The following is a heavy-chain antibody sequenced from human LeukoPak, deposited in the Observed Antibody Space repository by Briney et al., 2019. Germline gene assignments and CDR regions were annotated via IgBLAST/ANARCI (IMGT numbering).Heavy chain of an antibody. Sequence: GGSLRLSCEASGFTFNAHAMNWVRQAPGKGLEWVSVMSGDVRDTNYANPVKGRFTISRDNSKNAVFLQMDSLRVEDTAMYYCAKDGYYSSANHFARLHFDLWGRGTLVTVSS. CDR1: GFTFNAHA. CDR2: MSGDVRDT. CDR3: AKDGYYSSANHFARLHFDL. V-gene: IGHV3-23*01. J-gene: IGHJ2*01. D-gene: IGHD3-10*01.